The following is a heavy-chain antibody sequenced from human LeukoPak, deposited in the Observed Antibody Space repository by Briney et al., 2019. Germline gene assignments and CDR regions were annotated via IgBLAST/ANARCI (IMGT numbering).Heavy chain of an antibody. Sequence: PSETLSLTCTVSGGSISSYYWSWIRQPPGKGLEWIGYIYYSGSSNCNPSLKSRVTISVDTSKNQFSLKLSSVTAADTAVYYCARHYGSSSSWYIGAFDIWGQGTMVTVSS. V-gene: IGHV4-59*08. CDR1: GGSISSYY. J-gene: IGHJ3*02. CDR3: ARHYGSSSSWYIGAFDI. CDR2: IYYSGSS. D-gene: IGHD6-13*01.